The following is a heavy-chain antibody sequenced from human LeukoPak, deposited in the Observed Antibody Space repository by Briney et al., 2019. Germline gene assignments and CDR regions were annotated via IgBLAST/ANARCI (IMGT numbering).Heavy chain of an antibody. CDR2: ISYDGSNE. D-gene: IGHD6-19*01. V-gene: IGHV3-30*04. CDR3: AICRRYSSGWCNWLDP. CDR1: GFTFSSYV. Sequence: TGGSLRLSCAASGFTFSSYVMHWVRQAPGMGLEWVAIISYDGSNEYYADSVKGRFTISRDNSKNTLFLQMNGLRAEDTAVYFCAICRRYSSGWCNWLDPWGQGTHVTVSS. J-gene: IGHJ5*02.